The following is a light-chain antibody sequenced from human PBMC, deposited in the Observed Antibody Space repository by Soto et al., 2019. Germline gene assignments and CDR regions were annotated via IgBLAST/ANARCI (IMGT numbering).Light chain of an antibody. Sequence: DIQMTQSPSTLSASVGDRVTITCRASQSISSWLAWYQQKPGKSPKLLIYDASTLESGVPSRFTGRGSGREFTLTISSLQPADFATYYCQQYKSYSRMFGQGTKVEIK. CDR3: QQYKSYSRM. CDR2: DAS. J-gene: IGKJ1*01. CDR1: QSISSW. V-gene: IGKV1-5*01.